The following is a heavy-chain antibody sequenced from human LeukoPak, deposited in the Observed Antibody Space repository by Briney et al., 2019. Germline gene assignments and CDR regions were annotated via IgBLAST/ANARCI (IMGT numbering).Heavy chain of an antibody. CDR3: ARGTYDILDY. CDR1: GGSISSSSYY. CDR2: IYYSGST. D-gene: IGHD3-9*01. Sequence: SETLSLTCTVSGGSISSSSYYWGWIRQPPGKGLEWIGSIYYSGSTYYNPSLKSRVTISVDTSKNQFSLKLSSVTAADTAVYYCARGTYDILDYWGQGTLVTASS. J-gene: IGHJ4*02. V-gene: IGHV4-39*01.